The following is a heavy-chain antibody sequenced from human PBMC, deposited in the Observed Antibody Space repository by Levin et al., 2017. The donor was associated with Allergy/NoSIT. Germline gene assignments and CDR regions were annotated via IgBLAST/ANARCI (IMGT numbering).Heavy chain of an antibody. CDR3: ANNKVGAAYFDY. V-gene: IGHV3-48*02. D-gene: IGHD1-26*01. CDR1: GFTFSSYS. Sequence: GGSLRLSCAASGFTFSSYSMNWVRQAPGKGLEWVSYITSGGTTIYYADSVKGRFTISRDNAKNSLYLQMNSLRDEDTAVYYCANNKVGAAYFDYWGQGTLVTVSS. J-gene: IGHJ4*02. CDR2: ITSGGTTI.